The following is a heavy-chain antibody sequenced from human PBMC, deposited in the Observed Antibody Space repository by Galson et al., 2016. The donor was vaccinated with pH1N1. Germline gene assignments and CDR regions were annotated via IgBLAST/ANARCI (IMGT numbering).Heavy chain of an antibody. CDR3: AKDLCSGASCYTVWEVRDFDY. Sequence: SLRLSCAASGFTFGTYGMSWVRQAPGKGLEWVSSISRADDTYYADSMKGRFTISRDNSKNSLFLQMSSLRADDTALYYCAKDLCSGASCYTVWEVRDFDYWGPGTLVTVSS. CDR2: ISRADDT. CDR1: GFTFGTYG. V-gene: IGHV3-23*01. J-gene: IGHJ4*02. D-gene: IGHD2-2*02.